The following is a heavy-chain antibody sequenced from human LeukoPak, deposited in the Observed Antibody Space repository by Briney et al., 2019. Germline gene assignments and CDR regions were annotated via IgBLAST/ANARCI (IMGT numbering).Heavy chain of an antibody. CDR2: ISGGGGST. CDR3: AKSPRSAADNWFDP. J-gene: IGHJ5*02. CDR1: GFTFSTYA. D-gene: IGHD6-13*01. Sequence: GGSLTLSCAASGFTFSTYAMNWVRQAPGKGLEWVSGISGGGGSTYYADSAKGRFTISRDNSKNTLYLQMNSLTVEDTAVYYCAKSPRSAADNWFDPWGQGTLVTVSS. V-gene: IGHV3-23*01.